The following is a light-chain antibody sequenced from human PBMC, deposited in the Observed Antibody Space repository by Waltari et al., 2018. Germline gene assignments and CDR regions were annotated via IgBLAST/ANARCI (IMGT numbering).Light chain of an antibody. CDR2: SDS. CDR1: NIGSTS. CDR3: QVWDSSSDRGV. V-gene: IGLV3-21*04. J-gene: IGLJ3*02. Sequence: SYVLTQAPSVSVAPGKAARITCGGNNIGSTSVHWYQQKPGQAPVLVIYSDSDRPSGIPERLSGSNSGNTATLTINRVEAGDEADYYCQVWDSSSDRGVFGGGTKLTVL.